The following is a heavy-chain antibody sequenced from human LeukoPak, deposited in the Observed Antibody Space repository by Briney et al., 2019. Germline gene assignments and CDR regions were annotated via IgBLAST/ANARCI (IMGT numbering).Heavy chain of an antibody. V-gene: IGHV4-38-2*02. CDR2: IYHSGST. J-gene: IGHJ3*02. Sequence: PSETLSLTCTVSGYSISSGYYWGWIRPPPGKGLEWIGSIYHSGSTYYNPSLKSRVTISVDTSKNQFSLKLSSVTAADTAVYYCAKTDYGGDKSAFDIWGQGTMVTVSS. CDR1: GYSISSGYY. D-gene: IGHD4-23*01. CDR3: AKTDYGGDKSAFDI.